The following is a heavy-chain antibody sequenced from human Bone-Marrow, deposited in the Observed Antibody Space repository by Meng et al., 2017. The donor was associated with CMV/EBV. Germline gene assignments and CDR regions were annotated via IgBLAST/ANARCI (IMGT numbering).Heavy chain of an antibody. CDR1: GFTFSRFW. V-gene: IGHV3-7*01. CDR2: IKQDGSEK. Sequence: GESLKISCAASGFTFSRFWTTWVRQAPGKGLEWVANIKQDGSEKYYVDSVKGRFTISRDNAENSLYLQMNSLRAEDTAVYYCAKDQVVVVPALYSYYGLDVWGQGTTVPVSS. J-gene: IGHJ6*02. CDR3: AKDQVVVVPALYSYYGLDV. D-gene: IGHD2-2*01.